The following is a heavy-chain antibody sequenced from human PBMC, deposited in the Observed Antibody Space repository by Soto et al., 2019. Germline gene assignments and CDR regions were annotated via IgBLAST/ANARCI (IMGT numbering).Heavy chain of an antibody. CDR1: GGSISSYY. CDR3: ARDSSWYPGTFDI. D-gene: IGHD6-13*01. J-gene: IGHJ3*02. Sequence: PSETLSLTCTVSGGSISSYYWSWIRQPPGKGPEWIGYIYYSGSTNYNPSLKSRVTISVDTSKNQFSLKLSSVTAADTAVYYCARDSSWYPGTFDIWGQGTMVTVSS. CDR2: IYYSGST. V-gene: IGHV4-59*01.